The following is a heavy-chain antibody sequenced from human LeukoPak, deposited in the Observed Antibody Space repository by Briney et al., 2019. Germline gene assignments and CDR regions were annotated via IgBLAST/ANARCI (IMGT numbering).Heavy chain of an antibody. V-gene: IGHV4-34*01. J-gene: IGHJ6*03. CDR2: INHSGST. Sequence: PSETLSFTCAVYGGSFSGYYWSWIRQPPGKGLEWIGEINHSGSTNYNPSLKSRVTISVDTSKNQFSLKLSSVTAADTAVYYCARGRGRYYYYYYMDVWGKGTTVTVSS. CDR1: GGSFSGYY. CDR3: ARGRGRYYYYYYMDV. D-gene: IGHD3-10*01.